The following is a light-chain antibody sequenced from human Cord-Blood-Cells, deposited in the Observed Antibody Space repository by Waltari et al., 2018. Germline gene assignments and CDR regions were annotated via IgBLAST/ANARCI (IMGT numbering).Light chain of an antibody. CDR3: CSYAGSYTWV. CDR1: SSDVGGYNY. J-gene: IGLJ3*02. CDR2: DVS. V-gene: IGLV2-11*01. Sequence: QSALTQPRSVSGSPGQSVTISCTGTSSDVGGYNYVSWYQQHPGKAAELLIYDVSKRPSGVPVRFSGSKSGNTASLTISVLQAEDDADYYCCSYAGSYTWVFGGGTKLTVL.